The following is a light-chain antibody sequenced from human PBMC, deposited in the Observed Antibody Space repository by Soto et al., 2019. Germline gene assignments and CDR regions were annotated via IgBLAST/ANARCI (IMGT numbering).Light chain of an antibody. J-gene: IGKJ3*01. CDR1: QSISSN. CDR2: GAS. CDR3: QQYNNWPLT. Sequence: EIVMTQSPATLSVSPGGRATLSCRASQSISSNLAWYQQKPGQAPRLLIYGASTRATGIPARFSGSGSGTEFTLTISSLQSEDLVVYYCQQYNNWPLTFGPGTKVDIK. V-gene: IGKV3-15*01.